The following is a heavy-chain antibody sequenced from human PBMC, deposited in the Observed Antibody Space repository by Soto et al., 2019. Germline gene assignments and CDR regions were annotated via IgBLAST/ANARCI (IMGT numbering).Heavy chain of an antibody. CDR1: SASLSSSTYY. Sequence: QLQLQESGPGLVKPSETLSLTCSVSSASLSSSTYYWSCIRQPPGRGPEWIGRIYYSGNTYYKPSLKSRVSISIDASRNQFSLKLTSVTAADTGLYSGASSSPFHYWGPGILVTVSS. V-gene: IGHV4-39*01. D-gene: IGHD6-6*01. J-gene: IGHJ4*02. CDR2: IYYSGNT. CDR3: ASSSPFHY.